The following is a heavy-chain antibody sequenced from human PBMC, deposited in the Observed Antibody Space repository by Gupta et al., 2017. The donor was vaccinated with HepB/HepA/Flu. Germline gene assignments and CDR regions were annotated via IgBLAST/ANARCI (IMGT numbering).Heavy chain of an antibody. D-gene: IGHD3-10*01. J-gene: IGHJ6*03. CDR2: IIPDFNTA. CDR1: GGTFNYHA. CDR3: ARDPLVRETSHDYFYYMDV. V-gene: IGHV1-69*06. Sequence: VQLVQSGAEVTKPGSSVKVSCQASGGTFNYHAISWVRQAPGQGLEWMGGIIPDFNTATYAQKFQGRVTITADKSTSTVYMEMSSLRSEDTAVYFCARDPLVRETSHDYFYYMDVWGKGTTVTVSS.